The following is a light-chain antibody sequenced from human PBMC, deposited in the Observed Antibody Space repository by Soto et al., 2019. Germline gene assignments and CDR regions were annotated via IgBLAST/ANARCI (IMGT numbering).Light chain of an antibody. Sequence: DIVMTQSPDSLAVSLGERATINCKSSPSVLYSSNNKDHLAWYQQKQGRPPKLLISWASTRESGVPDRFSGGWSGTDFTLTISSLQAEDAAVYYCQQYYSIPLTFGGGTKVEIK. CDR2: WAS. V-gene: IGKV4-1*01. J-gene: IGKJ4*01. CDR3: QQYYSIPLT. CDR1: PSVLYSSNNKDH.